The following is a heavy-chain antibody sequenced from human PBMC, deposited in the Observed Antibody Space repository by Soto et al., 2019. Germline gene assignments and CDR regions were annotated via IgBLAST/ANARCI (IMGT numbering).Heavy chain of an antibody. CDR2: IYHSGTT. D-gene: IGHD3-3*01. Sequence: QLQLQVSGSGLVKPSQTLSLTCAVSGGSISSGGNSWSWIRQPPGKGPEWIGYIYHSGTTYYNPSLKGGVTISEDRSTKQFALNLTSVNAADTAVKYCARREFSGGVVWGQGTLVTVSS. J-gene: IGHJ4*01. CDR1: GGSISSGGNS. V-gene: IGHV4-30-2*01. CDR3: ARREFSGGVV.